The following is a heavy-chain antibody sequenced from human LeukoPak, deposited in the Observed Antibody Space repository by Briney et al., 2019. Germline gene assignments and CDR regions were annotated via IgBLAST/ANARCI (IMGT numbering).Heavy chain of an antibody. Sequence: PGGSLRLSCAASGFTFSSYAMSWVRQAPGKGLEWVSTITYSGGNTYYADSVKGRFTISRDNSKNTPYLQMNSLRAEDRVLYYGAKGLDYYGSGSYQHWGQGTLVTVS. J-gene: IGHJ1*01. CDR2: ITYSGGNT. D-gene: IGHD3-10*01. CDR1: GFTFSSYA. V-gene: IGHV3-23*01. CDR3: AKGLDYYGSGSYQH.